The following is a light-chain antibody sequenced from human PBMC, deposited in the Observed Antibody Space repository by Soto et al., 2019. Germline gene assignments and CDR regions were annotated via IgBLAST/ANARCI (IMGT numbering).Light chain of an antibody. CDR2: DVS. J-gene: IGLJ1*01. V-gene: IGLV2-14*01. CDR1: SSDVGGYNY. Sequence: ALTQPASVSGSPGQSITISCTGTSSDVGGYNYVSWYQQHPGKAPKLMIYDVSNRPSGVSNRFSGSKSGNTASLTISGLQAEDEADYYCSSYTSSSTRDFGTGTKVTVL. CDR3: SSYTSSSTRD.